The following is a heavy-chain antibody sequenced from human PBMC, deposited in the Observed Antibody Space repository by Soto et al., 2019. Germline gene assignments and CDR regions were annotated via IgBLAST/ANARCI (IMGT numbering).Heavy chain of an antibody. J-gene: IGHJ4*02. CDR1: GYSFTSLD. CDR2: MEPSTGRT. Sequence: GASVKVSCKASGYSFTSLDINWVRQTAGQGLEWMGWMEPSTGRTGYAQKFQGRVTMTRDTSINTAYMELTTLTSDDTAFYYCARGVSAGVDYWGQGTLVTVSS. CDR3: ARGVSAGVDY. V-gene: IGHV1-8*01. D-gene: IGHD1-26*01.